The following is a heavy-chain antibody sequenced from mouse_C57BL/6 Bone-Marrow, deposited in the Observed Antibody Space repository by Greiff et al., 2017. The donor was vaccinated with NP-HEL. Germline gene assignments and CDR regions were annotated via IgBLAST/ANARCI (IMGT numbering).Heavy chain of an antibody. CDR1: GYTFTSYW. CDR3: ASYGSSSFDY. D-gene: IGHD1-1*01. Sequence: QVQLQQPGAELVKPGASVKLSCKASGYTFTSYWMQWVKQRPGQGLEWIGEIDPSDSYTNYNQKFKGKATLTVDTSSSTAYMQLSSLTSEDSAVYYCASYGSSSFDYWGQGTTLTVSS. CDR2: IDPSDSYT. J-gene: IGHJ2*01. V-gene: IGHV1-50*01.